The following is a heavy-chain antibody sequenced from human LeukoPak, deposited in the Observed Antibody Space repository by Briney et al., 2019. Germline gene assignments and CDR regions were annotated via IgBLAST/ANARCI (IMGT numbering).Heavy chain of an antibody. Sequence: GGSLRLSCAASGFTFSNYAMSWVRQAPGKGLEWVSAISGSGGSTYYADSVKGRFTISRDNSKNTLYLQMNSQRAEDTAVYYCAKDRWYSSGWYPMEGYWGQGTLVTVSS. CDR1: GFTFSNYA. J-gene: IGHJ4*02. D-gene: IGHD6-19*01. V-gene: IGHV3-23*01. CDR2: ISGSGGST. CDR3: AKDRWYSSGWYPMEGY.